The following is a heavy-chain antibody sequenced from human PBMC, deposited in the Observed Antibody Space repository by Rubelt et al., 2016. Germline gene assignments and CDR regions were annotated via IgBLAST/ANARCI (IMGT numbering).Heavy chain of an antibody. Sequence: QVQLQQWGAGLLKPSETLSLTCAVYGGSFTDYYWTWIRQPPGKGLEWIGEINHSGSTNYNSSLKSRATISVDPSKSQFSPRLNSVTAADTALYYCARSEMDGDYVTYWGQGTLVTVSS. CDR1: GGSFTDYY. D-gene: IGHD4-17*01. CDR3: ARSEMDGDYVTY. CDR2: INHSGST. V-gene: IGHV4-34*01. J-gene: IGHJ4*02.